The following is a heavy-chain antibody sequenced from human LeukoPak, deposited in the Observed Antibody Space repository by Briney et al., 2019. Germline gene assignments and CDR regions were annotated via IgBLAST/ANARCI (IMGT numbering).Heavy chain of an antibody. J-gene: IGHJ4*02. CDR2: IYSGGNT. V-gene: IGHV3-53*01. D-gene: IGHD6-13*01. CDR3: AREDSSHYFDY. Sequence: GGSLRLSCAASGFTVSSNYISWVRQAPGKGLEWVSVIYSGGNTYYADSEKGRFTISRDNSKNTLYLQMNSLRAEDTAVYYCAREDSSHYFDYWGQGTLVTVSS. CDR1: GFTVSSNY.